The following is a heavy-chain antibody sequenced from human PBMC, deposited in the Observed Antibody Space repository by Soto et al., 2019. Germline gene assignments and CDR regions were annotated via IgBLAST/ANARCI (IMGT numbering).Heavy chain of an antibody. J-gene: IGHJ4*02. CDR2: IYYSGST. D-gene: IGHD1-26*01. CDR1: GGSVSSGSYY. CDR3: ARTRYGIVGAIDFDY. Sequence: SETLSLTCTVSGGSVSSGSYYWSWIRQPPGKGLEWIGYIYYSGSTNYNPSLKSRVTISVDTSKNQFSLKLSSVTAADTAVYYCARTRYGIVGAIDFDYWGQGTLVTVSS. V-gene: IGHV4-61*01.